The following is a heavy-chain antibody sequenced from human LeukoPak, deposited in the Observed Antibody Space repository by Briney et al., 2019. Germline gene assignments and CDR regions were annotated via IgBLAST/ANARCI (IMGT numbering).Heavy chain of an antibody. CDR2: IIPIFGTA. J-gene: IGHJ4*02. Sequence: ASVKVSCKASGGTFSSYAISWVRQAPGKGLEWMGGIIPIFGTANYAQKFQGRVTITADESTSTAYMELSSLRSEDTAVYYCARERDIVAFDYWGQGTLVTVSS. V-gene: IGHV1-69*13. CDR3: ARERDIVAFDY. CDR1: GGTFSSYA. D-gene: IGHD5-12*01.